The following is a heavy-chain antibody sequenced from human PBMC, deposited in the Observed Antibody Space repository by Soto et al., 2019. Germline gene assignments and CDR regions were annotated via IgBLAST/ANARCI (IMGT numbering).Heavy chain of an antibody. CDR1: GISYG. CDR2: ISLHNGDT. J-gene: IGHJ4*02. CDR3: ATDERDDCSSINCHYFDH. V-gene: IGHV1-18*04. D-gene: IGHD2-15*01. Sequence: QVHLVQSGAEVKKPGASVKVSCKAVGISYGISWVRQAPGQGLEWMGWISLHNGDTNYAPNLQGRITMTTDTSTSTTYMELRSLRSDDTAVYYCATDERDDCSSINCHYFDHWGQGTLVTVSS.